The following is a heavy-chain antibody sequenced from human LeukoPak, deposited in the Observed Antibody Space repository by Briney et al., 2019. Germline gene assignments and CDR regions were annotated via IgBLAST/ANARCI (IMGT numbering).Heavy chain of an antibody. V-gene: IGHV4-59*08. CDR3: ARHSSGWYSDY. Sequence: SETLSLTCTVSGGSISSYYWTWIRQPPGKGLEWIGYIYYSGSTNYNPSLKSRVTISADTSKNQYTLKLSSVTAADTAVYYCARHSSGWYSDYWGQGTLVTVSS. CDR2: IYYSGST. D-gene: IGHD6-19*01. CDR1: GGSISSYY. J-gene: IGHJ4*02.